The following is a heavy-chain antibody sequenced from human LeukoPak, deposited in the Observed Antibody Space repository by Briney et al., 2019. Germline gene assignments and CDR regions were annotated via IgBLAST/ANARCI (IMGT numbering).Heavy chain of an antibody. CDR1: GGSISSGDYY. CDR2: IYYTRST. J-gene: IGHJ4*02. D-gene: IGHD1-7*01. CDR3: QAGITGTTWRYFDY. V-gene: IGHV4-30-4*03. Sequence: KSSETLSLTCTVSGGSISSGDYYWNWIRQPPGKGLEWIGYIYYTRSTYYNPSLESRVTISRDTSKNQFSLKLSSVTAADTAVYYCQAGITGTTWRYFDYWGQGTLVTVSS.